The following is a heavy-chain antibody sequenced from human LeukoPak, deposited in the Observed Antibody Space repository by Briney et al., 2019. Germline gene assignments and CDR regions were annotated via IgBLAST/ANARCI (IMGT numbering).Heavy chain of an antibody. CDR2: ITNNGATT. CDR3: AKDWGYGSGTYYPH. J-gene: IGHJ4*02. CDR1: GFTFSSNS. Sequence: PGGSLRLSCAASGFTFSSNSMNWVRQAPGRGLEWVSVITNNGATTYYADSVKGRFTISRDNSKNMLYLQMYSLRAEDTAVYYCAKDWGYGSGTYYPHWGQGTLVTVPS. V-gene: IGHV3-23*01. D-gene: IGHD3-10*01.